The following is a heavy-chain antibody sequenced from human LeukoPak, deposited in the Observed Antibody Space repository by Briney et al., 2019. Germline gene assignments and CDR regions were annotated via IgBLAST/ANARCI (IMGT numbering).Heavy chain of an antibody. V-gene: IGHV1-2*02. Sequence: GASVKVSCKASGYTFTGYYMHWVRQAPGQGLEWMGWINPDSGGTNYAQKLQGRVTMTTDTSTSTAYMELRSLRSDDTAVYYCAREKGGHYGSGNDYWGQGTLVTVSS. D-gene: IGHD3-10*01. J-gene: IGHJ4*02. CDR1: GYTFTGYY. CDR3: AREKGGHYGSGNDY. CDR2: INPDSGGT.